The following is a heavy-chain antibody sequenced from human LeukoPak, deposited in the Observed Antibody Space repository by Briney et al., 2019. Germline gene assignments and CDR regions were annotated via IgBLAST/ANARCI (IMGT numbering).Heavy chain of an antibody. D-gene: IGHD3-3*01. V-gene: IGHV4-39*07. Sequence: SETLSLTCTVSGGSISSSSYYWGWIRQPPGKGLEWIGSIYYSGSTNYNPSLKSRVTISVDTSKNQFSLKLSSVTAADTAVYYCARRSSYYDFWSGYPELGYYFDYWGQGTLVTVSS. CDR2: IYYSGST. CDR1: GGSISSSSYY. CDR3: ARRSSYYDFWSGYPELGYYFDY. J-gene: IGHJ4*02.